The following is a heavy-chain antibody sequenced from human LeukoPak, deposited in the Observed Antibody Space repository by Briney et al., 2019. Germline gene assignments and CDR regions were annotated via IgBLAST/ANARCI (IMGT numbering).Heavy chain of an antibody. CDR2: IYYSGST. D-gene: IGHD5-18*01. Sequence: SETLSLTCTVSGGSISSYYWSWIRQPPGKGLEWIGYIYYSGSTNYNPSLKSRVTISVDTSKNQFSLKLSSVTAADTAVYHCARIDTAMVTGPGYYFDYWGQGTLVTVSS. J-gene: IGHJ4*02. CDR1: GGSISSYY. V-gene: IGHV4-59*08. CDR3: ARIDTAMVTGPGYYFDY.